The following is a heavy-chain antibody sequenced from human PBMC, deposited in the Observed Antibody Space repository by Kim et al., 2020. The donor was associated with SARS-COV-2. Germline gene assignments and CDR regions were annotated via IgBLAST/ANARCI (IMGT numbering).Heavy chain of an antibody. D-gene: IGHD3-22*01. J-gene: IGHJ4*02. V-gene: IGHV3-33*06. CDR3: AKDEDYYDSSGYPPR. Sequence: SVEGRFTISRDNAKNTLYLQMNSLRAEDTAVYYCAKDEDYYDSSGYPPRWGQGTLVTVSS.